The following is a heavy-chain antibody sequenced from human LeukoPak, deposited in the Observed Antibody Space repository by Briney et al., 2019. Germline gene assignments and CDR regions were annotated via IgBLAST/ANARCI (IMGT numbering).Heavy chain of an antibody. V-gene: IGHV3-21*01. CDR3: ARGVSGWYIDS. J-gene: IGHJ4*02. Sequence: GGSLRLSCAASGFTFSRYSMNWVRQATGKGLEWVSSISSSRSKKYYADSVKGRFNISRDNDKNSLYMQKNSLRGEDTAVYYCARGVSGWYIDSWGQGTLVTVSS. CDR1: GFTFSRYS. D-gene: IGHD6-19*01. CDR2: ISSSRSKK.